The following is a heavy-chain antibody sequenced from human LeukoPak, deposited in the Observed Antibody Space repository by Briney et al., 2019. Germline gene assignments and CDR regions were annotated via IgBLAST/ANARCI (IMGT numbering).Heavy chain of an antibody. Sequence: ASVKVSCKASEGTFSSYTISWVRQAPGQGLEWMGWINPNSGGTNYAQKFQGRVTMTRDTSISTAYMELSRLRSDDTAVYYCARGNTYYYDSSGYPDRYWGQGTLVTVSS. D-gene: IGHD3-22*01. CDR2: INPNSGGT. CDR3: ARGNTYYYDSSGYPDRY. V-gene: IGHV1-2*02. CDR1: EGTFSSYT. J-gene: IGHJ4*02.